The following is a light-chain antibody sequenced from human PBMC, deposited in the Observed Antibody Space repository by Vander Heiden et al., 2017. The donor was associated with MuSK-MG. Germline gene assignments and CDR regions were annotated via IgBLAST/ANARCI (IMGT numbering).Light chain of an antibody. Sequence: EIVLTQSPGTPSLSPGERATPSCRASQSVSSNNFAWYQQKPGQAPRLLIYGASNRATGIPDRFSGSGSGTDFTLTINRLEPEDFAVYYCQQDGSAPFTFVQGTKVEIK. J-gene: IGKJ2*01. CDR1: QSVSSNN. CDR2: GAS. CDR3: QQDGSAPFT. V-gene: IGKV3-20*01.